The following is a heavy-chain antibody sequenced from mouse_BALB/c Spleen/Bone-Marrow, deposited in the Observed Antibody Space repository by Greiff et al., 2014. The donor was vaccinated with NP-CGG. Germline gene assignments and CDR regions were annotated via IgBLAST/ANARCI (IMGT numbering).Heavy chain of an antibody. CDR2: INPINGDT. V-gene: IGHV1-26*01. CDR3: AMGVRLYWYFDV. D-gene: IGHD2-14*01. CDR1: GYTFTDYC. J-gene: IGHJ1*01. Sequence: EVQLQQSGPELVKPGASVKMSCKASGYTFTDYCMKWVKQSHGGSLEWIGDINPINGDTSYNQKFKGKATLTVDKSSSTAYMQLDSLTSEDSAVYYCAMGVRLYWYFDVWGAGTTVTVSS.